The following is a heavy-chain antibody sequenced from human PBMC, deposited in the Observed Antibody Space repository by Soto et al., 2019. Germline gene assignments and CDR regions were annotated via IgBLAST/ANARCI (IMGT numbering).Heavy chain of an antibody. J-gene: IGHJ4*02. CDR1: GFIFSDYA. D-gene: IGHD6-25*01. V-gene: IGHV3-23*01. CDR2: ISGSAGST. Sequence: EVQLLESGGDSVQPGGSLRLSCAASGFIFSDYAITWVRQAPGKGLEWVSTISGSAGSTYYPDSVRGRFTISRDNYQNTVYLHMHSLRAEDTAMYYCAKEISSAYFPLDSWGQGTLVTVSS. CDR3: AKEISSAYFPLDS.